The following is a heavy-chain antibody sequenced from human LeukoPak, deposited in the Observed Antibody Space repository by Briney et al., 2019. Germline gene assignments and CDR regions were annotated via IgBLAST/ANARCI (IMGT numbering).Heavy chain of an antibody. CDR2: INIDGATT. Sequence: LSCAACGFTFSGYWMHWVRQAPGKGLEWGSRINIDGATTNYADSVKGRFTISRDNAKNTLHLQMNSLRADDTAVYYCVRGAVGTGVWFDPWGQGTLVTVSS. V-gene: IGHV3-74*01. CDR3: VRGAVGTGVWFDP. CDR1: GFTFSGYW. J-gene: IGHJ5*02. D-gene: IGHD1-26*01.